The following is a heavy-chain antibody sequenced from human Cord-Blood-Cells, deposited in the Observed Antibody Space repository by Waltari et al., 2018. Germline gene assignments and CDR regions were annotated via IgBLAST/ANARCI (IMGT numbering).Heavy chain of an antibody. D-gene: IGHD7-27*01. CDR2: IKSKTDGGTT. V-gene: IGHV3-15*01. J-gene: IGHJ4*02. CDR3: TTDPRAKLGFDY. CDR1: GFTFSNAW. Sequence: EVQLVESGGGLVKPGGSLRLSCAASGFTFSNAWMIWVRQGPGKGLEWVGLIKSKTDGGTTDYAAPVKGIFTSSREESKNTLDLQMNSLKTEDTAVYYWTTDPRAKLGFDYWGQGTLVTVSS.